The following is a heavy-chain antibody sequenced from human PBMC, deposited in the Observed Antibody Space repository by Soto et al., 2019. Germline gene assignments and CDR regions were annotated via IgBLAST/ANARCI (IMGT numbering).Heavy chain of an antibody. CDR3: ARDDYGGDAFDI. CDR1: GGSFSGYY. D-gene: IGHD4-17*01. V-gene: IGHV4-34*01. J-gene: IGHJ3*02. CDR2: INHSGST. Sequence: SETLSLTCAVYGGSFSGYYWSWIRQPPGKGLEWIGEINHSGSTNYNPSLKSRVTISVDTSKNQFSLKLSSVTAADTAVYYCARDDYGGDAFDIWGQGTMVT.